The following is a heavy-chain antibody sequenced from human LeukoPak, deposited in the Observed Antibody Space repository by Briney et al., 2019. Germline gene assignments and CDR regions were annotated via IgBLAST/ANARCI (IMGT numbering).Heavy chain of an antibody. V-gene: IGHV3-30*18. CDR2: ISYDGSNK. CDR1: GFTFSSYG. D-gene: IGHD1-26*01. J-gene: IGHJ4*02. Sequence: GRSLRLSCAASGFTFSSYGMHWVRQAPGKGLEWVAVISYDGSNKYYPDSVKGRFTISRDNSKNTLYLQMNSLRAEDTAVYYCAKDEGRVGAPAGFDYWGQGTLVTVSS. CDR3: AKDEGRVGAPAGFDY.